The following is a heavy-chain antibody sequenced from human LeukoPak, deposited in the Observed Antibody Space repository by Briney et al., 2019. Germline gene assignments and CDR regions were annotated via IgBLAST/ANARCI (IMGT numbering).Heavy chain of an antibody. CDR2: TYSGGNT. V-gene: IGHV3-66*01. J-gene: IGHJ4*02. CDR1: GFTASSNY. CDR3: AREGGDDRYFDY. D-gene: IGHD4-17*01. Sequence: GGSLRLSCTASGFTASSNYMSWVRQAPGKGLEWVSVTYSGGNTDYADSVKGRFTISRDNSKNTVYLQMNSLRAEDTAVYYCAREGGDDRYFDYWGQGTLVTVSS.